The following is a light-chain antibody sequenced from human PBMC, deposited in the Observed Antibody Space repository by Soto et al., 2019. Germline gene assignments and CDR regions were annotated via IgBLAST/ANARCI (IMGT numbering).Light chain of an antibody. CDR3: QQRSNWPPLT. J-gene: IGKJ4*01. Sequence: IVLTQSPVTLSLSPGERATLSCRASQSVSSYLAWYQQKPGQAPRLLIYDASNRATGIPARFSGSGSGTDFTLTITSLEPEDFAVYYCQQRSNWPPLTFGGGTQVDIK. V-gene: IGKV3-11*01. CDR1: QSVSSY. CDR2: DAS.